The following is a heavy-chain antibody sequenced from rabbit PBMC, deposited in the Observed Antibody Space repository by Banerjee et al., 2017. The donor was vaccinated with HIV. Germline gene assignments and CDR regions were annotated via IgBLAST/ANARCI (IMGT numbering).Heavy chain of an antibody. V-gene: IGHV1S45*01. J-gene: IGHJ4*01. D-gene: IGHD4-1*01. CDR1: GFSFSSSYW. CDR3: ARAGLIEYASGWDYFNL. Sequence: QQQLEESGGDLVKPGASLTLTCTASGFSFSSSYWMCWVRQAPGKGLEWIACVYGGSGGGTYYASWAKGRFTISKTSSTTVTLQMTSLTAADTATYFCARAGLIEYASGWDYFNLWGPGTLVPS. CDR2: VYGGSGGGT.